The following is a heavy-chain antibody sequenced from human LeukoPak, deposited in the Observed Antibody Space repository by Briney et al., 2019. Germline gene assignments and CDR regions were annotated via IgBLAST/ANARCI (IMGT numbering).Heavy chain of an antibody. D-gene: IGHD2-15*01. Sequence: GGSLRLSCAASGFTFSSYAMSWVRQAPGKGLECISGFSGSGGSTYYADSVKGRFTISRDNAKNSLYLQMNSLRAEDTAVYYCARAYIVVVVAATYMDVWGKGTTVIVSS. CDR1: GFTFSSYA. CDR2: FSGSGGST. V-gene: IGHV3-23*01. J-gene: IGHJ6*03. CDR3: ARAYIVVVVAATYMDV.